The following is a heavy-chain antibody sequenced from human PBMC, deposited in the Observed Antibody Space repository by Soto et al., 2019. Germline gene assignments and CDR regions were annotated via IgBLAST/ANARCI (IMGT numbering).Heavy chain of an antibody. Sequence: TMPLTCAVYGGSFSGYYWSWIRQPPGKGLEWIGEINHSGSTNYNPSLKSRVTISVDTSKNQFSLKLSSVTAADTAVYYCASPGRSSSWQGHGNWFDHWGQGTLVTGS. CDR1: GGSFSGYY. J-gene: IGHJ5*02. V-gene: IGHV4-34*01. D-gene: IGHD6-13*01. CDR2: INHSGST. CDR3: ASPGRSSSWQGHGNWFDH.